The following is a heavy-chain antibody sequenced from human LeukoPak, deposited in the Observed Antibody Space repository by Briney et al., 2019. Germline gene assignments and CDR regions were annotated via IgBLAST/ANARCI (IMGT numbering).Heavy chain of an antibody. J-gene: IGHJ5*02. CDR1: GGSLSGNY. V-gene: IGHV4-34*01. Sequence: PSETLSLTCAVSGGSLSGNYWSWIRQPPGKGLEWIGEINHSGRTKYNPSLKSRVTISVDTSKNQFSLKLSSVTAADTAVYYCARYSGYDWARFWKNWFDPWGQGTLVTVSS. CDR2: INHSGRT. D-gene: IGHD5-12*01. CDR3: ARYSGYDWARFWKNWFDP.